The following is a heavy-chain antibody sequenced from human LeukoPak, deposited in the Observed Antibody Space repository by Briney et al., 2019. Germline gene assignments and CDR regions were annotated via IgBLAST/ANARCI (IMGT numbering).Heavy chain of an antibody. Sequence: GGSLRLSCAASGFTFSSYAMSWVRQDPGKGLEWVSAISGSGGSTYYADSVKGRFTISRDNSKNTLYLQMNSLRAEDTAVYYCAKWGYCSSTSCYVDWFDPWGQGTLVTVSS. D-gene: IGHD2-2*01. CDR1: GFTFSSYA. CDR2: ISGSGGST. CDR3: AKWGYCSSTSCYVDWFDP. J-gene: IGHJ5*02. V-gene: IGHV3-23*01.